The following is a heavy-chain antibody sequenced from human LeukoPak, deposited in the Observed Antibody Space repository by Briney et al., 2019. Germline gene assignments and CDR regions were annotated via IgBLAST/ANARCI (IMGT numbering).Heavy chain of an antibody. D-gene: IGHD6-19*01. V-gene: IGHV3-30*18. Sequence: GGSLRPSCAASGFTFSSYGMHWVRQAPGKGLEWVAVISYDGSNKYYADSVKGRFTISRDNSKNTLYLQMNSLRAEGTAVYYCAKDRFPYSSGWYHFDYWGQGTLVTVSS. CDR2: ISYDGSNK. J-gene: IGHJ4*02. CDR1: GFTFSSYG. CDR3: AKDRFPYSSGWYHFDY.